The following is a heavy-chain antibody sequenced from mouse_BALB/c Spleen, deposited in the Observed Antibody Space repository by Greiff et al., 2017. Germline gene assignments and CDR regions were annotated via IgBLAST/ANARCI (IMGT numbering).Heavy chain of an antibody. D-gene: IGHD2-3*01. J-gene: IGHJ1*01. Sequence: QVQLQQSGAELVRPGTSVKISCKASGYTFTNYWLGWVKQRPGHGLEWIGDIYPGGGYTNYNEKFKGKATLTADTSSSTAYMQLSSLTSEDSAVYFCARKGGYWWYFDVWGAGTTVTVSS. V-gene: IGHV1-63*02. CDR2: IYPGGGYT. CDR3: ARKGGYWWYFDV. CDR1: GYTFTNYW.